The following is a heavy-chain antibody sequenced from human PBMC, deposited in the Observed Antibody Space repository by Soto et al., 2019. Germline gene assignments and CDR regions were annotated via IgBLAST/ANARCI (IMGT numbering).Heavy chain of an antibody. D-gene: IGHD1-26*01. CDR3: ARDGLGHTTFFGYFDY. Sequence: QVQLLESGGGVVQPGRSLRLSCAASGFTFSGLGMHWVRQAPGKGLEWVAVIRYDGSNIYYADAVKGRFTISRDNSKDTLYLQMNSLRADDTAVYYCARDGLGHTTFFGYFDYWGQGTLVTVSS. CDR1: GFTFSGLG. CDR2: IRYDGSNI. V-gene: IGHV3-33*01. J-gene: IGHJ4*02.